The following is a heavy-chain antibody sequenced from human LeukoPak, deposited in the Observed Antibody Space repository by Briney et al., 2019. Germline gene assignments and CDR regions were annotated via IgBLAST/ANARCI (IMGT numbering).Heavy chain of an antibody. CDR1: GFTFSSYS. CDR3: ARDYDSSGYYYLDYYYYGMDV. V-gene: IGHV3-21*01. J-gene: IGHJ6*02. D-gene: IGHD3-22*01. Sequence: GGSLRLSCAASGFTFSSYSMNWVRQAPGKGLEWVSSISSSSSYIYYADSVKGRFTISRDNAKNSLYLQMNSLRAEDTAVYYCARDYDSSGYYYLDYYYYGMDVWGQGTTVTVSS. CDR2: ISSSSSYI.